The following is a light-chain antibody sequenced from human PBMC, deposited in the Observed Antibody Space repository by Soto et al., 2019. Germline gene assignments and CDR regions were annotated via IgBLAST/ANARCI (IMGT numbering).Light chain of an antibody. CDR1: QSVSGSY. J-gene: IGKJ4*01. Sequence: EITVTQATSTLSSYPRDRATLSGMAFQSVSGSYLAWYQQKPGQAPRLLIYDASSRATGIPDRFSGSGSGTDFTLTISSLQSEDFAVYYCQHYNTWPLAFGGGTKVDIK. CDR3: QHYNTWPLA. V-gene: IGKV3D-20*02. CDR2: DAS.